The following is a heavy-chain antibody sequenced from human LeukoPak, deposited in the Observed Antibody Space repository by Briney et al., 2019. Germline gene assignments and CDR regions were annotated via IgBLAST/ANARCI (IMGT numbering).Heavy chain of an antibody. CDR2: INHSGST. CDR1: GGSFSGYY. V-gene: IGHV4-34*01. D-gene: IGHD3-22*01. CDR3: ASLYDSSGYRY. Sequence: SETLSLTCAVYGGSFSGYYWSWLRQPPGKGLEWIGEINHSGSTNYNPSLKSRVTISVDTSKNQFSLKLSSVTAADTAVYYCASLYDSSGYRYWGQGTLVTVSS. J-gene: IGHJ4*02.